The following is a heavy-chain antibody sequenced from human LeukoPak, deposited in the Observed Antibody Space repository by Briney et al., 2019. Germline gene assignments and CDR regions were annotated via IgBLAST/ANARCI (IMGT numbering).Heavy chain of an antibody. D-gene: IGHD3-10*01. V-gene: IGHV1-2*02. Sequence: GASVKVSCKASGYTFTGYYMHWVRQAPGQGLEWMGWINPYSGDTNYAQKFQGRVTVTRDTSISTAYMELSRLRSDDTAVYYCARVKYGSGSYYMDVWGKGTTVTISS. J-gene: IGHJ6*03. CDR1: GYTFTGYY. CDR3: ARVKYGSGSYYMDV. CDR2: INPYSGDT.